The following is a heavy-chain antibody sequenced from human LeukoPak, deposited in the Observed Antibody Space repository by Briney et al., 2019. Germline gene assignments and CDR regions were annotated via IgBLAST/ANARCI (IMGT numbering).Heavy chain of an antibody. V-gene: IGHV3-48*01. CDR3: ARDAGYGYDRFDY. CDR2: ISSSSSTI. Sequence: GGSLRLSCAASGFTFSSYSMNWVRQAPGKGLEWVSYISSSSSTIYYADSVKGRFTISRDNAKNSLYLQMNSLRVEDTAVYYCARDAGYGYDRFDYWGQGTQVTVSS. J-gene: IGHJ4*02. D-gene: IGHD5-18*01. CDR1: GFTFSSYS.